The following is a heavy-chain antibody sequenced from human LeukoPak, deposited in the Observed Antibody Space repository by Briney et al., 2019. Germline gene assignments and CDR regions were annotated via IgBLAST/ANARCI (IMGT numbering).Heavy chain of an antibody. CDR1: GFTLDDYA. Sequence: GGSLRLSCAASGFTLDDYAMHWVRQAPGKGLEWVSGISWNSGSIGYADSVKGRFTISRDNAKNSLYLQMNSLRDEDTAVYYCARDPYGYCSSTSCYIFDPWGQGTLVTVSS. V-gene: IGHV3-9*01. D-gene: IGHD2-2*02. CDR3: ARDPYGYCSSTSCYIFDP. CDR2: ISWNSGSI. J-gene: IGHJ5*02.